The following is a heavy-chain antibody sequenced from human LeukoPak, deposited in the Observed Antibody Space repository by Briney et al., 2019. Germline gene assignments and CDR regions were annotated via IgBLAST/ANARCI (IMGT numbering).Heavy chain of an antibody. CDR1: GYTFTGYY. Sequence: ASVKVSCKASGYTFTGYYMHWVRQAPGQGLEWMGWINPSSGGTNYAQKFQGRVTMTRDTSISTAYMELSRLRSDDTAVYYCARALPVFSSGWFVYFDYWGQGTLVTVSS. J-gene: IGHJ4*02. CDR2: INPSSGGT. V-gene: IGHV1-2*02. CDR3: ARALPVFSSGWFVYFDY. D-gene: IGHD6-19*01.